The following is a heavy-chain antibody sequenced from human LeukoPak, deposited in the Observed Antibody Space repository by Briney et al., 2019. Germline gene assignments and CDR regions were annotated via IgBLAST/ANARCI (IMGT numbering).Heavy chain of an antibody. D-gene: IGHD3-10*01. CDR3: ARAPMVRGVIHYYYYYMDV. CDR2: IYYSGST. Sequence: PSETLSLTCTVSGGSINNYYWSWIRQPPGKGLEWIGYIYYSGSTNYNPSLKSRVTISVDTSKNQFSLKLSSVTAADTAMYYCARAPMVRGVIHYYYYYMDVWGKGTTVTISS. J-gene: IGHJ6*03. V-gene: IGHV4-59*01. CDR1: GGSINNYY.